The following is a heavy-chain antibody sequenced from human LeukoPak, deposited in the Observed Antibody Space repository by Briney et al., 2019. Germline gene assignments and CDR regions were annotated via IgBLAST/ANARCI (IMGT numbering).Heavy chain of an antibody. J-gene: IGHJ4*02. Sequence: ASETLSLTCTVSGGSISSYYWSWIRQPPGKGLEWIGYIYYSGSTNYNPSLKSRVTISVDTSKNQFSLKLSSVTAADTAVYYCARFDYGGNSGTDYWGQGTLVTVSS. D-gene: IGHD4-23*01. CDR3: ARFDYGGNSGTDY. CDR2: IYYSGST. CDR1: GGSISSYY. V-gene: IGHV4-59*08.